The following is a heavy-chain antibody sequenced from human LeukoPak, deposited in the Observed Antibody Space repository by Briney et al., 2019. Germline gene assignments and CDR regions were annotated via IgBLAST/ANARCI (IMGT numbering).Heavy chain of an antibody. D-gene: IGHD3-10*01. CDR2: INWNGGSS. CDR1: GXTFDDYA. J-gene: IGHJ4*02. Sequence: GGSLRLSCAASGXTFDDYAMSWVRQAPGKGLEWVSDINWNGGSSAYADSVKGRFTISRDNAKNSLYLQMNSLRAEDTALYYCARGGFHLDYWGQGTLVTVSS. V-gene: IGHV3-20*04. CDR3: ARGGFHLDY.